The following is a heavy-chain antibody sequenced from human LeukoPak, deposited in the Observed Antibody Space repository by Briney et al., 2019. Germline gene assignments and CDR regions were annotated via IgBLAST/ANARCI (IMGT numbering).Heavy chain of an antibody. J-gene: IGHJ4*02. CDR2: INHSGST. D-gene: IGHD6-13*01. CDR3: AGSIAAAGKIDY. V-gene: IGHV4-34*01. CDR1: GGSFSGYY. Sequence: PSETLSLTCAVYGGSFSGYYWSWIRQPPGKGLEWIGEINHSGSTNYNPSLKSRVTISVGTSKNQFSLKLSSVTAADTAVYYCAGSIAAAGKIDYWGQGTLVTVSS.